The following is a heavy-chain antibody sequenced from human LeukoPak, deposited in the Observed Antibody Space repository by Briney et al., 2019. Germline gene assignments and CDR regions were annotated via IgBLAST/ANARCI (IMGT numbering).Heavy chain of an antibody. J-gene: IGHJ1*01. CDR2: IYNSGST. D-gene: IGHD3-22*01. V-gene: IGHV4-39*07. Sequence: SETLSLSCTVSGVSISSTSYYWGWIRQPPGKGLQWIVSIYNSGSTYYNPSLKSRVTLKSRVTISVDKSKNQFSLKLSSVTAADTAVYYCARVPFIYDSRTEYFQHWGQGTLVTVSS. CDR1: GVSISSTSYY. CDR3: ARVPFIYDSRTEYFQH.